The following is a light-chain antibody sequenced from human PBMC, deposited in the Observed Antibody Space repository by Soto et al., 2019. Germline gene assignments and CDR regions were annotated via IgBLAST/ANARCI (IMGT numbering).Light chain of an antibody. CDR2: GNS. V-gene: IGLV1-40*01. Sequence: QPVLTQPPSVSGAPGQRVTISCTGSSSNIGAGYDVHWYQQLPGTAPKLLIYGNSNRPSGVPDRFSGSKSGTSASLAITGLQAEDEADYYCQSYDSSLSGFWVFGGWTKVTVL. CDR3: QSYDSSLSGFWV. J-gene: IGLJ3*02. CDR1: SSNIGAGYD.